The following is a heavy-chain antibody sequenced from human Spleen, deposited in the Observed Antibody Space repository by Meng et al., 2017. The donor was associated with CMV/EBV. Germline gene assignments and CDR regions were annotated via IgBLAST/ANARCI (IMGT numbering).Heavy chain of an antibody. CDR1: TFNSYD. CDR3: ARGGYCSSTSCYTAGWFDP. J-gene: IGHJ5*02. Sequence: TFNSYDINWGRQATGQGLEWMGWMNPNSGNTGYAQKFQGRVTITRNTSISTAYMELSSLRSEDTAVYYCARGGYCSSTSCYTAGWFDPWGQGTLVTVSS. D-gene: IGHD2-2*02. CDR2: MNPNSGNT. V-gene: IGHV1-8*03.